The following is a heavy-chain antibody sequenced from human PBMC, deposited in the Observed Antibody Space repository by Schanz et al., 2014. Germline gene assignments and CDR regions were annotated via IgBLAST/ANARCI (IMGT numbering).Heavy chain of an antibody. V-gene: IGHV3-48*01. J-gene: IGHJ4*02. CDR1: GFTFSDYS. CDR2: VSSSSSTR. D-gene: IGHD1-1*01. CDR3: ARDRRNADLDY. Sequence: EVQSVESGGGWVQPGGSLRLSCAASGFTFSDYSMNWVRQAPGKGLEWVSYVSSSSSTRYYADSVKGRFTISRDNAKNSLYLEMNSLRAEDTALYYCARDRRNADLDYWGQGTLVTVSS.